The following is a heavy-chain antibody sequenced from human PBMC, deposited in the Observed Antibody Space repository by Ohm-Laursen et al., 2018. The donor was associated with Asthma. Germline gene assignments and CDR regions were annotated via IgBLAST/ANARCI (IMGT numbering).Heavy chain of an antibody. V-gene: IGHV3-30-3*01. CDR1: GFTFSSYV. D-gene: IGHD3-3*01. J-gene: IGHJ4*02. CDR2: ISYDGSNK. CDR3: ARAPIDLRFVEWLLPPPDY. Sequence: SLRLSCTASGFTFSSYVMHWVRQAPGKGLEWVAVISYDGSNKYYADSVKGRFTISRDNSKNTLYLQMNSLRGEDTAVYYCARAPIDLRFVEWLLPPPDYWGQGTLVTVSS.